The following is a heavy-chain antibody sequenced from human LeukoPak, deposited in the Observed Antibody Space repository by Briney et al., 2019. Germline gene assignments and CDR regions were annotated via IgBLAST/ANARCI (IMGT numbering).Heavy chain of an antibody. CDR3: PRGFKLGYSYGYLGNWFDP. CDR1: VFTFSSYS. CDR2: ISSSSRTI. V-gene: IGHV3-48*01. D-gene: IGHD5-18*01. J-gene: IGHJ5*02. Sequence: PGGSLRLSCAVSVFTFSSYSMNWVRQAPGKGLEWVSYISSSSRTIYYADSVKGRFTISRDNAKNSLYLEMNSLRAEDTAVYYCPRGFKLGYSYGYLGNWFDPWGQGTLVTASS.